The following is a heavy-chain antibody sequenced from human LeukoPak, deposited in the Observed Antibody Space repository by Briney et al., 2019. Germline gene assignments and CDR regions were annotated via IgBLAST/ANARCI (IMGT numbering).Heavy chain of an antibody. CDR1: GASVSSSSYF. Sequence: SETLSLTCAVSGASVSSSSYFWGWIRQAPGEGPEWLGSVSHNGATYYNPSLKSRVTISVDTSKNQFSLKLSSVTAADTAVYYCARFLGSGSYYDYYFDYWGQGTLVTVSS. J-gene: IGHJ4*02. D-gene: IGHD3-10*01. CDR2: VSHNGAT. CDR3: ARFLGSGSYYDYYFDY. V-gene: IGHV4-39*07.